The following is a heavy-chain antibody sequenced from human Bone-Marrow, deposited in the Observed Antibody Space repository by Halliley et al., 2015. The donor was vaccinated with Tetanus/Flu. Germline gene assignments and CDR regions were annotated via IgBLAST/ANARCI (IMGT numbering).Heavy chain of an antibody. Sequence: TLSLTCTVSGGSLSSYYWSWMRQPPGKGLEWIGYMHSSGSASHNPSLGSRAAVSMDTSKNQVSLTMISVTAADTAVYYCATVRREHLRLGELSFGTWGQGTLVTVSS. CDR3: ATVRREHLRLGELSFGT. V-gene: IGHV4-59*01. D-gene: IGHD3-16*02. J-gene: IGHJ5*02. CDR2: MHSSGSA. CDR1: GGSLSSYY.